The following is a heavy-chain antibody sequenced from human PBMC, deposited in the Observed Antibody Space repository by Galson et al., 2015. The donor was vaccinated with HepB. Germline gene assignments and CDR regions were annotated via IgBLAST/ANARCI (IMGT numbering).Heavy chain of an antibody. Sequence: SVKVSCKASGYTFTDYHIYWVRQAPGQGLEWMGWINPKSGGTNYAQNLQGRVTVTWDTSISTAYMELSRLRSDDTAVYYCAREPSPLVYFDYWGQGTLVTVSS. CDR2: INPKSGGT. CDR3: AREPSPLVYFDY. V-gene: IGHV1-2*02. D-gene: IGHD6-13*01. CDR1: GYTFTDYH. J-gene: IGHJ4*02.